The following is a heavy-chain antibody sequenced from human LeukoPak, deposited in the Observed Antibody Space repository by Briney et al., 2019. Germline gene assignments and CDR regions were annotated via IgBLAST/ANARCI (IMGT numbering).Heavy chain of an antibody. CDR2: INPSGGST. V-gene: IGHV1-46*01. CDR1: GYTFTSYY. D-gene: IGHD6-19*01. CDR3: ARDEARSSGWRAFDI. Sequence: ASVKVSCKASGYTFTSYYMHWVRQAPGQGLERKGIINPSGGSTSYAQKFQGRVTMTRDTSTSTAYMELRSLRSDDTAVYYCARDEARSSGWRAFDIWGQGTMVTVSS. J-gene: IGHJ3*02.